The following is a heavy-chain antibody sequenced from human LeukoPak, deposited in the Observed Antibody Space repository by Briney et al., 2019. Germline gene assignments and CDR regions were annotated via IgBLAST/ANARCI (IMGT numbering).Heavy chain of an antibody. CDR3: AREMKLELPASSGYLYGMDV. J-gene: IGHJ6*02. CDR1: GSTFSNYW. D-gene: IGHD1-7*01. Sequence: GGSLRLSCAASGSTFSNYWMSWVRQAPGKGLEWVANIKQDGSEKYYVDSVRGRFTISRDNAKNSLCLQMNSLRDEDTAVYYCAREMKLELPASSGYLYGMDVWGQGTTVTVSS. CDR2: IKQDGSEK. V-gene: IGHV3-7*01.